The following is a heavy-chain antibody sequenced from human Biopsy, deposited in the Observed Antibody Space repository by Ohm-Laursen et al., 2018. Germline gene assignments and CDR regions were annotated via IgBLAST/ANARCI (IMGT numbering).Heavy chain of an antibody. CDR1: GFAFPYNA. CDR2: IDSIAART. Sequence: SQTLSFAASGFAFPYNATNWVRNARAQGMDWVSSIDSIAARTFYADSVKGRFTISRDNSKNTLFLQMNSLRAADTAIYYCASDLNGDPSAFDYWGQGTPVTVSS. D-gene: IGHD4-17*01. V-gene: IGHV3-23*01. J-gene: IGHJ4*02. CDR3: ASDLNGDPSAFDY.